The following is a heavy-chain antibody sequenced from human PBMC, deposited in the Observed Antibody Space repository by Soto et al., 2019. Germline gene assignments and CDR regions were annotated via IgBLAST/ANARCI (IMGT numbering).Heavy chain of an antibody. D-gene: IGHD2-2*02. CDR3: ARDPVPAAIYYYGMDV. Sequence: ASVKVSCKASGYTFTGYYMHWVRQAPGQGLEWMGWINPNSGGTNYAQKFQGRVTMTRDTSTSTVYMELSSLRSEDTAVYYCARDPVPAAIYYYGMDVRGQGPTVTVSS. CDR1: GYTFTGYY. J-gene: IGHJ6*02. CDR2: INPNSGGT. V-gene: IGHV1-2*02.